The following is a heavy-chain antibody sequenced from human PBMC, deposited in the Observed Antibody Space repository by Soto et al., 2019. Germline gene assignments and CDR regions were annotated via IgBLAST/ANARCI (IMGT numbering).Heavy chain of an antibody. V-gene: IGHV3-23*01. D-gene: IGHD3-3*01. J-gene: IGHJ4*02. CDR3: AKDEQLRFLEWLLYLDY. Sequence: GGSLRLSCAASGFTFSSYAMSWVRQAPGKGLEWVSAISGSGGSTYYADSVKGRFTISRDNSKNTLYLQRNSLRAEDTAVYYCAKDEQLRFLEWLLYLDYWGQGTLVTVSS. CDR1: GFTFSSYA. CDR2: ISGSGGST.